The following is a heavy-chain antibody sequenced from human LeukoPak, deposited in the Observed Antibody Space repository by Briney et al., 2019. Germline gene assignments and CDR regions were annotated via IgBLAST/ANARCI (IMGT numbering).Heavy chain of an antibody. J-gene: IGHJ4*02. D-gene: IGHD2-2*01. Sequence: GGSLRLSCAASGFTFSSYWMNWVRQAPGKGLVWVSRIASDGSSTTYADSVKGRFTISRDNSKNTLYLQMNSLRAEDTAVYYCASPQSLGYCSSTSCPPNYWGQGTLVTVSS. CDR3: ASPQSLGYCSSTSCPPNY. CDR1: GFTFSSYW. CDR2: IASDGSST. V-gene: IGHV3-74*01.